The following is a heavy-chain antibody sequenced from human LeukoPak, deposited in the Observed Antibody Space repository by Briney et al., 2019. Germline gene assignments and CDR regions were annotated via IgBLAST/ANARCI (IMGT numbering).Heavy chain of an antibody. CDR3: ARVTSYGGNSGWYFDL. CDR1: GASISSGSYY. CDR2: IYPSGSI. J-gene: IGHJ2*01. D-gene: IGHD4-23*01. V-gene: IGHV4-61*02. Sequence: SETLSLTCSVSGASISSGSYYWSWIRQPDGKGLEWIGLIYPSGSINNNPSLKSRVTISLDTSKNLFSLRLSSVTAADTAIYYCARVTSYGGNSGWYFDLWGRGTLVTVSS.